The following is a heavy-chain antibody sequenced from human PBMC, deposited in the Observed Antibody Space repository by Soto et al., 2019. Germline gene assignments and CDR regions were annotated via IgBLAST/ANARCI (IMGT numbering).Heavy chain of an antibody. J-gene: IGHJ6*02. Sequence: ASVKVSCKASGYTFTSYGISWVRQAPGQGLEWMGWISAYNGNTNYAQKFQGRVTITADESTSTAYMELSSLRSEDTAVYYCARTVRGVIDYYYGMDVWGQGTTVTVSS. CDR3: ARTVRGVIDYYYGMDV. D-gene: IGHD3-10*01. CDR1: GYTFTSYG. CDR2: ISAYNGNT. V-gene: IGHV1-18*01.